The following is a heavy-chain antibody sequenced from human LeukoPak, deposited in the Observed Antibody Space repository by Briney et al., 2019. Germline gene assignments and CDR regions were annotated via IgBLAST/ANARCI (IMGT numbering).Heavy chain of an antibody. Sequence: RAGGSLRLSCAASGFTFSSYWMSWVRQAPGKGLEWVANIKQDGSEKYYVDSVKGRFTISRDNAKNSLSLQMNSLRAEDTAVYYCARPLMYYYGSETYFWFDPWGQGTLVTVSS. V-gene: IGHV3-7*01. J-gene: IGHJ5*02. CDR2: IKQDGSEK. D-gene: IGHD3-10*01. CDR1: GFTFSSYW. CDR3: ARPLMYYYGSETYFWFDP.